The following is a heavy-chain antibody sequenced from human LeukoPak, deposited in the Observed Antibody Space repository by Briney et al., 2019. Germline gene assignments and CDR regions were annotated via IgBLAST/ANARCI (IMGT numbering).Heavy chain of an antibody. V-gene: IGHV3-48*03. J-gene: IGHJ4*02. D-gene: IGHD2-15*01. CDR2: ISSSGSTI. Sequence: GGSLRLSCAASGLTFSSYEMNWVRQAPGKGLEWVSYISSSGSTIYYADSVKGRFTISRDNAKNSLYLQMNSLRAEDTAVYYCARDRGSGGSCLFDYWGQGTLVTVSS. CDR3: ARDRGSGGSCLFDY. CDR1: GLTFSSYE.